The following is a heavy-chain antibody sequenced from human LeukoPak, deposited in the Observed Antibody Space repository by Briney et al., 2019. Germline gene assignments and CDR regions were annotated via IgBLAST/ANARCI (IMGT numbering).Heavy chain of an antibody. V-gene: IGHV3-7*01. D-gene: IGHD3-16*01. CDR1: GFTFSSYW. J-gene: IGHJ5*02. CDR2: IKQDGSEK. CDR3: ARDGGGNPDNWFDP. Sequence: GGSLRLSCAASGFTFSSYWMSWVRQAPGKGLEWVANIKQDGSEKYYVDSVKGRFTISRDNAKNSLYLQMNSLRAEDTAVYYCARDGGGNPDNWFDPWGQGTLVTVSS.